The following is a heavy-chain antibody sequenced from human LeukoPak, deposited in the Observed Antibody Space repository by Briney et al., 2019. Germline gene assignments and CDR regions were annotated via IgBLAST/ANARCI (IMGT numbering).Heavy chain of an antibody. V-gene: IGHV3-66*01. CDR1: EFTFSEYS. Sequence: PGGSLRLSCAASEFTFSEYSMNWVRQAPGKGLEWVSLIYSGDNTYYADSVKGRFTISRDNSKNTLYLQMNSLRVDDTAVYYCARTRDYWGQGTLVTVSS. CDR3: ARTRDY. CDR2: IYSGDNT. J-gene: IGHJ4*02.